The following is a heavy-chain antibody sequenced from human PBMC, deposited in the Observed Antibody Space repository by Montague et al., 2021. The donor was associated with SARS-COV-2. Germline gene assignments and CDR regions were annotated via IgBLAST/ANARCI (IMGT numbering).Heavy chain of an antibody. CDR3: ARDSFEAPLFFDY. D-gene: IGHD3-16*01. J-gene: IGHJ4*02. Sequence: SETLSLTCAVSNGSFSSFYWNWIRQPPGKGLEWIGEISHGGSTYYNSSLKGRLTISVDTSENQVSLNLRSVTAADTAVYYCARDSFEAPLFFDYWGQGILVTVSS. CDR2: ISHGGST. CDR1: NGSFSSFY. V-gene: IGHV4-34*01.